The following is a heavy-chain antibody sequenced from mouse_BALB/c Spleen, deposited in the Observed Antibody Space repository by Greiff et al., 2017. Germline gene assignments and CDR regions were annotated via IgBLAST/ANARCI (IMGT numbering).Heavy chain of an antibody. J-gene: IGHJ3*01. Sequence: VKLMESAAELARPGASVKMSCKASGYTFTSYTMHWVKQRPGQGLEWIGYINPSSGYTEYNQKFKDKTTLTADKSSSTAYMQLSSLTSEDSAVYYCARRRDYGAWFAYWGQGTLVTVSA. D-gene: IGHD2-4*01. CDR3: ARRRDYGAWFAY. V-gene: IGHV1-4*02. CDR1: GYTFTSYT. CDR2: INPSSGYT.